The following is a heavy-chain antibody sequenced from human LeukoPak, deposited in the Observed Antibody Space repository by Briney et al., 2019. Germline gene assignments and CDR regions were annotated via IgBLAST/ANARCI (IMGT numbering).Heavy chain of an antibody. V-gene: IGHV3-74*01. CDR3: ASGSTATGIPGFDY. CDR2: INSDGSST. J-gene: IGHJ4*02. Sequence: GGSLRLSCAASGFTFSSYWMHWVRQAPGKGLVWVSHINSDGSSTSYADSVKGRFTISRDNAKNTLYLQMNSLRAEDTAVYYCASGSTATGIPGFDYWGQGTLVTVSS. D-gene: IGHD6-13*01. CDR1: GFTFSSYW.